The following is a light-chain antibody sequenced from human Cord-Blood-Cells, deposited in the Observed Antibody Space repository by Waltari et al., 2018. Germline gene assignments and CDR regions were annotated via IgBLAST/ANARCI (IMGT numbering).Light chain of an antibody. Sequence: QSALTQPASVSGSPGQSITISCTGTSSDVGSYNLVSWYQQHPGKATKLMIYEGSKRPSVVSNRFSGSNSGNTASLTTSGLQAEDEADYCCCSYAGSSTVVFGGGTKLTVL. CDR1: SSDVGSYNL. J-gene: IGLJ2*01. V-gene: IGLV2-23*01. CDR2: EGS. CDR3: CSYAGSSTVV.